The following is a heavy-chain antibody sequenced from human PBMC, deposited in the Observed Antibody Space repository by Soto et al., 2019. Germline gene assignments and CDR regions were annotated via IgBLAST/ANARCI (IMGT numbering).Heavy chain of an antibody. D-gene: IGHD6-19*01. CDR2: ISYGGSNK. V-gene: IGHV3-30*03. J-gene: IGHJ6*02. CDR1: GFTFSSYG. Sequence: QVQLVESGGGVVQPGRSLRLSCAASGFTFSSYGMHWVRQAPGKGLEWVAVISYGGSNKYDADSVKGRFTISRDNSKNTVYLQMNSLRADDTAVYYCAATDCGWNNPYYYYDMDVWGQGTTVTVSS. CDR3: AATDCGWNNPYYYYDMDV.